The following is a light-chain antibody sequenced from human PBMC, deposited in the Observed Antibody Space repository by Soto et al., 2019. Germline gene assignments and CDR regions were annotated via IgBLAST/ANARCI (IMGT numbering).Light chain of an antibody. J-gene: IGLJ1*01. V-gene: IGLV2-11*01. CDR3: CSFAGDPYV. CDR1: SSDVGGYNY. Sequence: QSVLTQPRSVSGSPGQSVAISCTGTSSDVGGYNYVSWYQQHPGKAPKLMIYDVNKRPSGVPDRFSGSKSGNTASLTISGLQAEDEADYYCCSFAGDPYVFGTGTKATVL. CDR2: DVN.